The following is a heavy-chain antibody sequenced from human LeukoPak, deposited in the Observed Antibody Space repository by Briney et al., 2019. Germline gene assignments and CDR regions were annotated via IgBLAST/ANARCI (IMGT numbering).Heavy chain of an antibody. CDR1: GFIFSDHG. Sequence: GGSLRLSCAASGFIFSDHGMSWVRQAPGKGLEWVSSISLSGDSTFYADSVKGRVTISRDNSKNMVFLQMNNLRSEDTAVYYCARRPTTYYYDRTAYFFDFWGQGTLVTVS. D-gene: IGHD3-22*01. CDR3: ARRPTTYYYDRTAYFFDF. V-gene: IGHV3-23*01. CDR2: ISLSGDST. J-gene: IGHJ4*02.